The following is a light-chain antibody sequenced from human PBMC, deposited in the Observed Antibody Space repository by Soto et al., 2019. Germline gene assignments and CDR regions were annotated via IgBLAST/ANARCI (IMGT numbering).Light chain of an antibody. Sequence: EIVLTQSPGTLSLSPGERATLSCRASQSVSSSYLAWYQQKPGQAPRPLIYGASSRAIGIPDRFSGSGSGTDFTLTISRQEPEDFAVYYCQQYDSSPWMFGQGTKEEIK. V-gene: IGKV3-20*01. CDR1: QSVSSSY. CDR3: QQYDSSPWM. J-gene: IGKJ1*01. CDR2: GAS.